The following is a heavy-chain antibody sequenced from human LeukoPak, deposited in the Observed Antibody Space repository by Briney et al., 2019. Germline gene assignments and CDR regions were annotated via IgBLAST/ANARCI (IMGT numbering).Heavy chain of an antibody. V-gene: IGHV3-21*01. J-gene: IGHJ6*03. Sequence: GGSLRLSCAASGFTFSSYSMNWVRQAPGKGLEWVSSISSGSSYIYYADSVKGRSTISRDNAKNSLYLQMNSLSAEDTAVYYCACTSGYDFSSYYYYYMDVWGKGTTVTVSS. CDR2: ISSGSSYI. CDR3: ACTSGYDFSSYYYYYMDV. D-gene: IGHD5-12*01. CDR1: GFTFSSYS.